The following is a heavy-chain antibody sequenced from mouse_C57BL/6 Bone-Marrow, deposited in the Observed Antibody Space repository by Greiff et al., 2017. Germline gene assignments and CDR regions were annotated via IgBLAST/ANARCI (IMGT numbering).Heavy chain of an antibody. Sequence: VQLKQSGAELVRPGASVKLSCTASGFTIKDDYMHWVKQRPEQGLEWIGWIDPENGDTEYASKFQGKATITADTSSNTAYLQLSSLTSEDTAVYYCTFDSNWGYWGQGTTRTVTS. CDR2: IDPENGDT. V-gene: IGHV14-4*01. CDR3: TFDSNWGY. CDR1: GFTIKDDY. J-gene: IGHJ2*01. D-gene: IGHD2-5*01.